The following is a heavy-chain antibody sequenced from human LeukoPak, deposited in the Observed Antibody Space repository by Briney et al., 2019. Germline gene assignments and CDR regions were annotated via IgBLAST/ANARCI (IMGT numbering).Heavy chain of an antibody. CDR2: INPNSGGT. D-gene: IGHD6-19*01. V-gene: IGHV1-2*02. Sequence: ASVKVSCKASGYTFTGYYMHWVRQAPGQGLEWMGWINPNSGGTNYAQKFQGRVTMTRDTSISTAYMELSRLRSDDTAVYYCASALGGPGEPWLVPGYWGQGTLVTVSS. CDR3: ASALGGPGEPWLVPGY. J-gene: IGHJ4*02. CDR1: GYTFTGYY.